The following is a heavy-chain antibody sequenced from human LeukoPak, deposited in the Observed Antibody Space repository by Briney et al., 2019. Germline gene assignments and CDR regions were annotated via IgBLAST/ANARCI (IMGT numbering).Heavy chain of an antibody. Sequence: PGGSLRLSCAASGFTFSSYSMNWVRQAPGKGLEWVSSISTSSSYIYYADSVKGRFTVSRDNAKNSLYLQMNSLRAEDTALYYCAKSPTYGDYGHYYDSSGYLPYYFDYWGQGTLVTVSS. J-gene: IGHJ4*02. CDR1: GFTFSSYS. CDR3: AKSPTYGDYGHYYDSSGYLPYYFDY. V-gene: IGHV3-21*04. D-gene: IGHD3-22*01. CDR2: ISTSSSYI.